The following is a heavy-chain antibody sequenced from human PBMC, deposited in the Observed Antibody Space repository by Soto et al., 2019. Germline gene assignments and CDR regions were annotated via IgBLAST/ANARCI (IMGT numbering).Heavy chain of an antibody. CDR1: GFPFSNYS. CDR2: FTRNGNT. Sequence: PGGSLILSCAAAGFPFSNYSMSWVRPPPGKGLEWVSTFTRNGNTYYADSVKGRFTISRDNAKNSLYLQMNSLRAEDTAVYYCARDPQSCYYGSGDDAFDIWGQGTMVTVSS. CDR3: ARDPQSCYYGSGDDAFDI. J-gene: IGHJ3*02. V-gene: IGHV3-21*01. D-gene: IGHD3-10*01.